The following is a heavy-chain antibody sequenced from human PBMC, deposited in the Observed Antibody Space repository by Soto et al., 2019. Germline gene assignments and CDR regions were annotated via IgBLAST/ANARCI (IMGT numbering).Heavy chain of an antibody. Sequence: SETLSLTCAVSGGSISSYYWSWIRQPPGKGLEWIGYIYYSGSTNYNPSLKSRVTISVDTSKNQFSLKLSSVTAADTAVYYCARDHSSGIVGATGWFDPWGQGNLVTLSS. CDR2: IYYSGST. D-gene: IGHD1-26*01. CDR1: GGSISSYY. J-gene: IGHJ5*02. CDR3: ARDHSSGIVGATGWFDP. V-gene: IGHV4-59*01.